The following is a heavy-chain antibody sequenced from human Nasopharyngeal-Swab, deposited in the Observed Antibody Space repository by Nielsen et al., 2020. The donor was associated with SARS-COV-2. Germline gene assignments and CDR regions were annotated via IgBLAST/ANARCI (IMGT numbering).Heavy chain of an antibody. CDR3: ARGRRVVVPAAIYYWFDP. Sequence: ASVKVSCKASGYTFTSYYINWVRQATGQGLEWMGWINPNSGNTGYAQKFQGRVTMTRNTSISTAYMELSSLRSEDTAVYYCARGRRVVVPAAIYYWFDPWGQGTLVTVSS. D-gene: IGHD2-2*01. J-gene: IGHJ5*02. CDR2: INPNSGNT. V-gene: IGHV1-8*01. CDR1: GYTFTSYY.